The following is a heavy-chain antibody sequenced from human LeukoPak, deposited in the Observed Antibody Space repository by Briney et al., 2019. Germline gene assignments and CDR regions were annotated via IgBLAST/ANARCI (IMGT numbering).Heavy chain of an antibody. CDR1: GFSLSSYA. J-gene: IGHJ4*02. V-gene: IGHV3-23*01. CDR2: ISSTDAGT. D-gene: IGHD6-19*01. Sequence: GGSLRLSCAASGFSLSSYAMSWVRQAPGKGLEWVSAISSTDAGTYHADSVRGRFTISRDSSKNSLFLQMNSLRAEDTAVYYCARDSRYSSGWAKGNDYWGQGPLVTVSS. CDR3: ARDSRYSSGWAKGNDY.